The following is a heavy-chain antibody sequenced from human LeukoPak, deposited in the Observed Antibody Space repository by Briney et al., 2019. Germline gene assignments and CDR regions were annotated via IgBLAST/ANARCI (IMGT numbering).Heavy chain of an antibody. V-gene: IGHV4-59*01. CDR1: GASLSSSH. Sequence: PSETLSLTCLVSGASLSSSHWNWIRQLPGKGLEWIGCLSYTGKTDYNPSLTSRVTMSLDTSKNQVSLKLTSLTAADTAVYYCSEGYFEPFAHWGQGILVTVSS. CDR2: LSYTGKT. J-gene: IGHJ4*02. D-gene: IGHD5-24*01. CDR3: SEGYFEPFAH.